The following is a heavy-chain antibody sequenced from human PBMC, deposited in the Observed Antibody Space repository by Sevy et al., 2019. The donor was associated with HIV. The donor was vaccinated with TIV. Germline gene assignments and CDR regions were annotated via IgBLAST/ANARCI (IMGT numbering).Heavy chain of an antibody. V-gene: IGHV1-69*06. D-gene: IGHD3-22*01. J-gene: IGHJ6*03. Sequence: ASVKVSCKASGGTFSSYAISWVRQAPGQGLEWMGGIIPIFGTANYAQKFQGRVTITADKSTGTAYMELSSLRSEDTAVYYCASVNYYDSSGYYYYYYYYMDVWGKGTTVTVSS. CDR1: GGTFSSYA. CDR2: IIPIFGTA. CDR3: ASVNYYDSSGYYYYYYYYMDV.